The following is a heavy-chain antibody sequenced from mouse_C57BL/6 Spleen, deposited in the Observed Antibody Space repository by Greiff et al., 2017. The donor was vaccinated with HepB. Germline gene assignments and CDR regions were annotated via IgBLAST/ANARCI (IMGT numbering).Heavy chain of an antibody. CDR3: TRGGGYYPRFAY. V-gene: IGHV1-15*01. Sequence: QVQLQQSGAELVRPGASVTLSCKASGYTFTDYEMHWVKQTPVHGLEWIGAIDPETGGTAYNQKFKGKAILTADKSSSTAYMELRSLTSEDSAVYYCTRGGGYYPRFAYWGQGTLVTVSA. CDR2: IDPETGGT. J-gene: IGHJ3*01. D-gene: IGHD2-3*01. CDR1: GYTFTDYE.